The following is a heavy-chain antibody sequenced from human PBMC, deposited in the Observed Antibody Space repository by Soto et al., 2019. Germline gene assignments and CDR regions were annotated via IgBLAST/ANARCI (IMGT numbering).Heavy chain of an antibody. CDR1: GGTLSNYA. CDR2: IIPILGSA. Sequence: QVQLVQSGAEVKKPGSSVKVSCKASGGTLSNYAISWVRQAPGQGLEWMGGIIPILGSANYAQKFQDRVTITADESTSTTYMKLSSLRSEDAAVYYCASWERVGAFDIWGQGTMVTVSS. V-gene: IGHV1-69*01. D-gene: IGHD1-26*01. CDR3: ASWERVGAFDI. J-gene: IGHJ3*02.